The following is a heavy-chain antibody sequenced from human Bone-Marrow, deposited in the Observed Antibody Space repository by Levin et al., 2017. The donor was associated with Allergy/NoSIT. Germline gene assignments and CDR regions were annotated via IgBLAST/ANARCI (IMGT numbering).Heavy chain of an antibody. CDR2: ISNSGSYI. CDR3: ARETVVVHTDMVTSEFDY. Sequence: PGGSLRLSCAASGFNFNTYTMNWVRQAPGKGLEWVSSISNSGSYIHYADSVKGRFAISRDNAKNSLFLQMNSLGDEDTAVYYCARETVVVHTDMVTSEFDYWGQGTLVTVSS. J-gene: IGHJ4*02. V-gene: IGHV3-21*01. CDR1: GFNFNTYT. D-gene: IGHD5-18*01.